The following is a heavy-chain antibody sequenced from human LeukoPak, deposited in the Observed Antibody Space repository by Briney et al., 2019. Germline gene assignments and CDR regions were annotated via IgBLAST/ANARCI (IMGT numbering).Heavy chain of an antibody. J-gene: IGHJ3*02. CDR3: AGGPITMILSGDYAFDI. CDR1: GGSISSGSYY. D-gene: IGHD3-22*01. CDR2: VYHSGNT. V-gene: IGHV4-39*07. Sequence: PSQTLSLTCTVSGGSISSGSYYWSWIRQPPGKGLEWIGTVYHSGNTYYNPSLKSRVTISVDTSKNQFSLKLTSVTAADTALYYCAGGPITMILSGDYAFDIWGPGTMVTVSS.